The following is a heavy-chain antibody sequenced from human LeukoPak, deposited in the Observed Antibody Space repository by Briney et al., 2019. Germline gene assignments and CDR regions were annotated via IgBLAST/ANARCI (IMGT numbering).Heavy chain of an antibody. D-gene: IGHD6-19*01. V-gene: IGHV4-34*01. J-gene: IGHJ2*01. CDR1: GGSFSGYY. CDR3: ARHKQWLVVWYFDL. Sequence: SETLSLTCAVYGGSFSGYYWNWIRQPPGKGLEWIGDINHEGTTNYNPSLQSRVTISVDTSKNQFSLNLSSVTAADTAVYYCARHKQWLVVWYFDLWGRGTLVTVSS. CDR2: INHEGTT.